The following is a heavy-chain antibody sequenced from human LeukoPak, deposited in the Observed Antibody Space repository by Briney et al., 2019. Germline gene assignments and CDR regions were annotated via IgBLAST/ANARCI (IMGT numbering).Heavy chain of an antibody. J-gene: IGHJ5*02. Sequence: SETLSLTCTVSGGSISSSSYYWGWIRQPPGKGLEWIGNIYYSGSTFYNPSLKSRVTISVDTSKNQFSLNLGSVTAADTAVYYCASRVAAAGTGFDPWGQGTLVTVSA. D-gene: IGHD6-13*01. CDR2: IYYSGST. V-gene: IGHV4-39*01. CDR3: ASRVAAAGTGFDP. CDR1: GGSISSSSYY.